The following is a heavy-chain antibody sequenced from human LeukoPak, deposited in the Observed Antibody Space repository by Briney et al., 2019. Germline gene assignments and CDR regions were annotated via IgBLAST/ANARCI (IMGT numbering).Heavy chain of an antibody. J-gene: IGHJ4*02. V-gene: IGHV1-18*01. CDR1: GYTFTSYG. CDR2: ISAYNGNT. CDR3: ARDLVGATPGIPEY. Sequence: ASVKVSCKASGYTFTSYGISWVRQAPGQGLEWMGWISAYNGNTNYAQKLQGRVTMTTDTSTSTAYMELRSLRSDDTVVYYRARDLVGATPGIPEYWGQGTLVTVSS. D-gene: IGHD1-26*01.